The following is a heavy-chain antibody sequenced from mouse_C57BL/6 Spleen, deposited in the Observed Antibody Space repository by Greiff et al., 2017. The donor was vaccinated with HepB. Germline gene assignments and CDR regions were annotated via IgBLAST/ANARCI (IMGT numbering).Heavy chain of an antibody. D-gene: IGHD2-4*01. Sequence: VQLQHSGPGMVKPSQSLSLTCTVPGYSITSGYDWHWIRHFPGNKLEWMGYISYSGSTNYNPSLKSRISITHDTSKNHFFLKLNSVTTEDTATYYCASGGLAWFAYWGQGTLVTVSA. CDR3: ASGGLAWFAY. V-gene: IGHV3-1*01. CDR1: GYSITSGYD. CDR2: ISYSGST. J-gene: IGHJ3*01.